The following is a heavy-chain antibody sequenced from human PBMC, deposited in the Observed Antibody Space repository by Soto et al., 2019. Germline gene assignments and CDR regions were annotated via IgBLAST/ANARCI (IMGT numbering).Heavy chain of an antibody. J-gene: IGHJ4*02. D-gene: IGHD3-3*01. Sequence: SETLSLTCTVSGGAISSYYWSWIRQPPGKGLEWIGYIYHSGSTNYNPSLKSRVTISVDTSKNQFSLKLSSVTAADTAVYYCARGMYYDFWSGYYTIGGGYYFDYWGQGTLVTVSS. CDR1: GGAISSYY. CDR2: IYHSGST. CDR3: ARGMYYDFWSGYYTIGGGYYFDY. V-gene: IGHV4-59*01.